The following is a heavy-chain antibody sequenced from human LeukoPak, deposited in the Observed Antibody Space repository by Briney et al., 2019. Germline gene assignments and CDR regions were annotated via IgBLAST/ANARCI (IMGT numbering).Heavy chain of an antibody. J-gene: IGHJ4*02. D-gene: IGHD3-22*01. Sequence: GRSLRLSCAASGSTFNSYAMHWVRQAPGKGLEWVAVISYGGSNKYYADSVKGRFTISRDSSNNTLYLQMNSLRAEDTAVYYCARPLVNDRYYLDYWGQGTLVTVSS. CDR1: GSTFNSYA. CDR3: ARPLVNDRYYLDY. CDR2: ISYGGSNK. V-gene: IGHV3-30-3*01.